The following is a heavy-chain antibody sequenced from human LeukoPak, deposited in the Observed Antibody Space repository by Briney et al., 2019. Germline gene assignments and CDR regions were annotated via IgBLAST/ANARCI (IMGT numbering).Heavy chain of an antibody. D-gene: IGHD4/OR15-4a*01. V-gene: IGHV3-53*01. CDR2: IYSGTT. CDR1: GFSVSDNS. J-gene: IGHJ4*02. CDR3: ARRAGAYSHPYDY. Sequence: GGSLRLSCTVSGFSVSDNSMSWVRQAPGKGLEWGSFIYSGTTHYSDSVKGRFTISSDNSKNTLYLQMNSLRAEDTAVYYCARRAGAYSHPYDYWGQGTLVTVSS.